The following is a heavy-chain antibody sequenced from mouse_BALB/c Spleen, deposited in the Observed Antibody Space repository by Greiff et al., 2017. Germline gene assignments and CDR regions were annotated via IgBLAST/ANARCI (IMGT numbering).Heavy chain of an antibody. J-gene: IGHJ2*01. CDR3: ARNWDRGYYFDY. CDR2: ISSGGGST. V-gene: IGHV5-12-1*01. Sequence: EVQRVESGGGLVKPGGSLKLSCAASGFAFSSYDMSWVRQTPEKRLEWVAYISSGGGSTYYPDTVKGRFTISRDNAKNTLYLQMSSLKSEDTAMYYCARNWDRGYYFDYWGQGTTLTVSS. D-gene: IGHD4-1*01. CDR1: GFAFSSYD.